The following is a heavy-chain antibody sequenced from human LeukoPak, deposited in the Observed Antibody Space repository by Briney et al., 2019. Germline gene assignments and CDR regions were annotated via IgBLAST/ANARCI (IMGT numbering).Heavy chain of an antibody. D-gene: IGHD3-3*01. Sequence: SETLSLTCAVYGGSFSGYYWSWIRQPPGKGLEWIGEINHSGSTNYNTSLKSRVTISVDKSKDQFSLKLGSVTAADTAVYYFSREPRITIVGVVQYYYYYYMDVWGKGTTVTVSS. CDR1: GGSFSGYY. V-gene: IGHV4-34*01. J-gene: IGHJ6*03. CDR2: INHSGST. CDR3: SREPRITIVGVVQYYYYYYMDV.